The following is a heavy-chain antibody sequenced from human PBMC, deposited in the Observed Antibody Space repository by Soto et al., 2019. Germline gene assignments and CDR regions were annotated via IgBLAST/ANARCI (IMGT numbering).Heavy chain of an antibody. Sequence: GGSLRLSCAASGFTFSSYGMHWVRQAPGKGLEWVAVISYDGSNKYYAASVKGRFTISRDNSKNTLYLQMNSLRAEDTAVYYCAKDHSSSLWENYYGMDVWGQGTTVTVSS. J-gene: IGHJ6*02. CDR3: AKDHSSSLWENYYGMDV. CDR2: ISYDGSNK. CDR1: GFTFSSYG. D-gene: IGHD6-13*01. V-gene: IGHV3-30*18.